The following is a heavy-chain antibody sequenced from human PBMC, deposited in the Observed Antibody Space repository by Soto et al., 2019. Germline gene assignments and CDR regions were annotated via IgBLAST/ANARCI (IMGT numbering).Heavy chain of an antibody. CDR1: GFTFSSSA. CDR2: IKEDGSER. J-gene: IGHJ5*02. V-gene: IGHV3-7*01. Sequence: PGGSLRLSCAASGFTFSSSAMHWVRQAPGKGLEWVANIKEDGSERNYVDSVKGRFTISRDNAENSLDPQMNSLRAEDTAVYYCASARHIGPWG. CDR3: ASARHIGP.